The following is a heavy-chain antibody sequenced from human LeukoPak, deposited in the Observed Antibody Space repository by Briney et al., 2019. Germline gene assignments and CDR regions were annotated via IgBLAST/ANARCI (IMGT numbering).Heavy chain of an antibody. CDR2: ISGSGDST. V-gene: IGHV3-23*01. J-gene: IGHJ4*02. CDR1: GFTFSTYW. CDR3: AKGYGSSVYASFDW. D-gene: IGHD3-22*01. Sequence: QSGGSLRLSCAASGFTFSTYWMHWVRQAPGKGLEWVSGISGSGDSTHYADSVKGRFTISRDDSKTTLYLQMNSLRAEDAAVYYCAKGYGSSVYASFDWWGQGTLVTVSS.